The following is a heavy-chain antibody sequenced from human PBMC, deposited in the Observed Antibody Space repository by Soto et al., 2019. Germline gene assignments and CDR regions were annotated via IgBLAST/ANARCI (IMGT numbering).Heavy chain of an antibody. D-gene: IGHD6-19*01. Sequence: SETLSLTCAVSGGSISSSNWWSWVRQPPGKGLEWIGEIYHSGSTNYNPSLKSRVTISVDKSKNQFSLKLSSVTAADTAVYCCARASSGWFLDAFDIWGQGTTVTVSS. V-gene: IGHV4-4*01. CDR1: GGSISSSNW. J-gene: IGHJ3*02. CDR2: IYHSGST. CDR3: ARASSGWFLDAFDI.